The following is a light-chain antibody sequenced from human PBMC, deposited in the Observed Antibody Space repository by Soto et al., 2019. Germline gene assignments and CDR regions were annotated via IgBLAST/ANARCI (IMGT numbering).Light chain of an antibody. CDR2: EAT. Sequence: QSVLTQPASVSGSPVHSISISCTGSSSDIGRYNLVSWYQHHPGKAPKLIIYEATKRPSGVSDRISGSKSGTTASLTISGLQAEDEADYYCSSYAGTSTFVLFGGGTKVTVL. CDR1: SSDIGRYNL. V-gene: IGLV2-23*01. CDR3: SSYAGTSTFVL. J-gene: IGLJ2*01.